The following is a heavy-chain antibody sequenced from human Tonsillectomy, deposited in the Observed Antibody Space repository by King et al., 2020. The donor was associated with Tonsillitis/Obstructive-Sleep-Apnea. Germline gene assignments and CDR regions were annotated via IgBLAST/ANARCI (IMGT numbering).Heavy chain of an antibody. CDR3: ASGYCSSGNYYPY. Sequence: VQLVESGGGLVKPGGSLRLSCAASGFSLSSYSMNWVRQAPGKGLEGVASISSSSSHIYYADSVKGRFTISKDNAKNTLYLQMNRLRAEDTAIYYCASGYCSSGNYYPYWGQGTLVTISS. V-gene: IGHV3-21*01. J-gene: IGHJ4*02. CDR2: ISSSSSHI. CDR1: GFSLSSYS. D-gene: IGHD2-15*01.